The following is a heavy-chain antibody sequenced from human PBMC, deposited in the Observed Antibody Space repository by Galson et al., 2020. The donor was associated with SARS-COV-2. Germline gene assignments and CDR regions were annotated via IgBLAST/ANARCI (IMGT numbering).Heavy chain of an antibody. CDR3: IRGYDCDY. V-gene: IGHV5-51*01. CDR1: GYSFTTNW. J-gene: IGHJ4*02. Sequence: GESLKISCKGSGYSFTTNWIGWVRQMPGKGLEWMGMIYPGDSDTRYSPSFQGQVTISADKSISTAYLHWSSLKASDTAVYYCIRGYDCDYWGQGTLVTVSS. D-gene: IGHD5-12*01. CDR2: IYPGDSDT.